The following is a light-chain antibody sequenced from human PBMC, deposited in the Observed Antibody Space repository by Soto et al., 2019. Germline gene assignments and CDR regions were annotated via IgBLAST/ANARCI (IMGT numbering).Light chain of an antibody. J-gene: IGKJ1*01. CDR2: DAS. V-gene: IGKV1-5*01. Sequence: DIQMTQSPSTLSASVGDRVTITCRASQSISSWLAWYQQKPGKAPKLLIYDASSLESGVPSRFSGSGSGTEFTLTISSLQPDDFATYYCQQSMETFGQGTKVDIK. CDR3: QQSMET. CDR1: QSISSW.